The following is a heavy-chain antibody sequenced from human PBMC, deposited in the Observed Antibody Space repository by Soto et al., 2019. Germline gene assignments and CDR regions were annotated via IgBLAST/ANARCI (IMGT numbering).Heavy chain of an antibody. D-gene: IGHD3-3*01. CDR3: TRGDFWSGSDY. V-gene: IGHV4-4*02. CDR2: IFHSGST. J-gene: IGHJ4*02. CDR1: GDSMSNNYW. Sequence: SETLSLTCDVSGDSMSNNYWWTWVRQFPGEGLQWIGEIFHSGSTNYNPPLKNRVKISIDTSNNRFSLMLYSMTAADTAVYFCTRGDFWSGSDYWGQGSQVTVSS.